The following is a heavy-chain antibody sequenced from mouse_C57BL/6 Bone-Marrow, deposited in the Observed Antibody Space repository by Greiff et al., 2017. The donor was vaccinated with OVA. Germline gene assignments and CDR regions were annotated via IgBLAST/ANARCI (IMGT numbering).Heavy chain of an antibody. CDR3: TTDISGLLDN. Sequence: VQLMQSGAELVRPGASVKLSCTASGFNIKDDYMHWVKQRPEQGLEWIGWIVPENGDTEYASKFQGKATITADTSSNTAYLQLSSLTSEDTAVYYCTTDISGLLDNWGQGTTLTVSS. D-gene: IGHD3-2*01. CDR2: IVPENGDT. J-gene: IGHJ2*01. CDR1: GFNIKDDY. V-gene: IGHV14-4*01.